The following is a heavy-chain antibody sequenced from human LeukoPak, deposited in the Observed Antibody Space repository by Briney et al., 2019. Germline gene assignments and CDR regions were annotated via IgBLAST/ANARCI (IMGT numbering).Heavy chain of an antibody. CDR3: AKREHGSGLNPDYYYYYGMDV. D-gene: IGHD3-10*01. J-gene: IGHJ6*02. CDR1: GFTFSFYA. CDR2: ISGSGGST. Sequence: GGSLRLSCAASGFTFSFYAMSWVRQAPGKGVEWGSTISGSGGSTYYADSVKGRFTVSSDNSKNTLYLQMNSLRAEDTAVYYRAKREHGSGLNPDYYYYYGMDVWGQGTTVTVSS. V-gene: IGHV3-23*01.